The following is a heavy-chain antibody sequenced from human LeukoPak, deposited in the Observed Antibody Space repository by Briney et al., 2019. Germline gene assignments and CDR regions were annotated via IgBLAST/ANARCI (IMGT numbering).Heavy chain of an antibody. CDR1: GGTFSSYA. D-gene: IGHD2-21*01. J-gene: IGHJ3*02. CDR3: ARDWIGGDCYSCAFDAFDI. Sequence: SVKVSCKASGGTFSSYAISWVRQATGQGLEWMGRIIPIFGTANYAQKFQGRVTITTDESTSTAYMELSSLRSEDTAVYYCARDWIGGDCYSCAFDAFDIWGQGTMVTVSS. CDR2: IIPIFGTA. V-gene: IGHV1-69*05.